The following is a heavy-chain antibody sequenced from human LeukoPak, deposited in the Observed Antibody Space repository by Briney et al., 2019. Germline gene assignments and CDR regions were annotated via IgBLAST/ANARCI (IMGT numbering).Heavy chain of an antibody. CDR1: GGSMSSSSYY. Sequence: SETLSLTCTVSGGSMSSSSYYRGWIRQPPGKGLEWIGSIYYSGSTYYNPSLKSRVTISVDTSKNQFSLKLSSVTAADTAVYYCAKSPTILWFGELYFDYWGQGTLVTVSS. D-gene: IGHD3-10*01. V-gene: IGHV4-39*07. CDR3: AKSPTILWFGELYFDY. CDR2: IYYSGST. J-gene: IGHJ4*02.